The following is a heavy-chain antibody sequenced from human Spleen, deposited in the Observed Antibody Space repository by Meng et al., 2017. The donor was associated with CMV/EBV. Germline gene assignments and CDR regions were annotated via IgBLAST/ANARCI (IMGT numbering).Heavy chain of an antibody. CDR3: VTVAGQDASIDGYAFDV. CDR1: SFNTSGVG. V-gene: IGHV2-5*01. J-gene: IGHJ3*01. CDR2: VYWNDEK. Sequence: SFNTSGVGVGWLRQPPGTALQWLAIVYWNDEKRYSPSLKSRLTITKDTSRNQVVLTMTKMDPMDTATYYCVTVAGQDASIDGYAFDVWGQGTMVTVSS. D-gene: IGHD6-19*01.